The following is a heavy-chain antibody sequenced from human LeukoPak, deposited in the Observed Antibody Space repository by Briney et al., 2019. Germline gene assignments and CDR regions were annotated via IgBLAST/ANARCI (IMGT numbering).Heavy chain of an antibody. CDR2: IYHSGST. CDR1: GYSITSGYY. Sequence: PPETLSLTCAVSGYSITSGYYWGWIRQPPGKGLEWIGSIYHSGSTYYNPSLKSRVTISVDTSKNQFSLKLSSVTAADTAVYYCAREIRMDVWGKGTTVTVSS. CDR3: AREIRMDV. J-gene: IGHJ6*04. V-gene: IGHV4-38-2*02.